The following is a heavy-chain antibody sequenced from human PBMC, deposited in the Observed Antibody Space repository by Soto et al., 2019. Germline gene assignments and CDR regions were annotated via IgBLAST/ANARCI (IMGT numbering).Heavy chain of an antibody. CDR1: GGSFSGYQ. Sequence: WETLSLTCGVYGGSFSGYQWNWIRQSPGQGLEWIGEINHSGTTKYNPSLESRINLSVDTSKKQFSLKMFSVTAADTAIYYCARGWRFDPWGQGTQVTVSS. CDR2: INHSGTT. V-gene: IGHV4-34*01. CDR3: ARGWRFDP. D-gene: IGHD1-1*01. J-gene: IGHJ5*02.